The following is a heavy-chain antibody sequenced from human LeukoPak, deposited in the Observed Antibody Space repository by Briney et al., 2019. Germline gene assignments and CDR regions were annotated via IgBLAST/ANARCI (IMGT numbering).Heavy chain of an antibody. CDR3: AKAKYYDILTGAVIFDY. Sequence: GRSLRLSCAASGFTFDDYAMHWVRQAPGKGLEWVSGISWNSGSIGYADSVKGRFTISRDNAKNSLYLQMNSLRAEDIALYYCAKAKYYDILTGAVIFDYWGQGTLVTVSS. V-gene: IGHV3-9*03. CDR1: GFTFDDYA. CDR2: ISWNSGSI. D-gene: IGHD3-9*01. J-gene: IGHJ4*02.